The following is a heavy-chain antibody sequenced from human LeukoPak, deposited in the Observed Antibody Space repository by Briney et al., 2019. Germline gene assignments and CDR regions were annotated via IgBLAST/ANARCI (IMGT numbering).Heavy chain of an antibody. CDR2: IHASGTT. CDR3: ARDGAGVYGRAFDY. CDR1: GGSISSYF. Sequence: PSETLSLTCSVSGGSISSYFWTWLRQPAGKGLEWVGRIHASGTTNYNSSLKSRVSMSVDTSKNQFSLKLTSVTAADTAVYFCARDGAGVYGRAFDYWGQGTLVSVSS. J-gene: IGHJ4*02. D-gene: IGHD3-10*01. V-gene: IGHV4-4*07.